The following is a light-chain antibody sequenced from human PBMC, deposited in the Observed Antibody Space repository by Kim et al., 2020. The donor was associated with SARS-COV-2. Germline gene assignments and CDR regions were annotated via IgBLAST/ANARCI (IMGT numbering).Light chain of an antibody. Sequence: DIQMTQSPSTLSASVGDRVTITCRASQSISNWLAWYQQKAGKAPKLLIYKAASLESGVPSRFSGSGSGTEFTLTISSLQPDDFATYYCQQYSSYYTFGQGTKLEI. CDR2: KAA. CDR1: QSISNW. J-gene: IGKJ2*01. V-gene: IGKV1-5*03. CDR3: QQYSSYYT.